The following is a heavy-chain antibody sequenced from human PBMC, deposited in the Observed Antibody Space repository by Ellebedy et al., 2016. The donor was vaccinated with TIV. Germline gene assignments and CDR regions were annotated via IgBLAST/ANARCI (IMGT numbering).Heavy chain of an antibody. CDR3: ASWGDYGSNRHMNY. V-gene: IGHV4-59*01. CDR1: GFSISSYF. Sequence: SETLSLXCTDSGFSISSYFWSWIRQPPDKRLEWIGHFYYTGSTNYNPSLKSRVAISGDTSKNQFSLKLSSVTAADTAVYYCASWGDYGSNRHMNYWGQGTLVTVSS. J-gene: IGHJ4*02. D-gene: IGHD4-23*01. CDR2: FYYTGST.